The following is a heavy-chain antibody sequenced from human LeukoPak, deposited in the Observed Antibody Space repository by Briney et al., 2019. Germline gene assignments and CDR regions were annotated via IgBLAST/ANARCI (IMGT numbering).Heavy chain of an antibody. D-gene: IGHD3-22*01. CDR1: GGTFSSYA. Sequence: ASVKVSCKASGGTFSSYAISWVRQAPGQGLEWMGGIIPIFGTANYAQKFQGRVTITADEPTSTAYMELSSLRSEDTAVYYCARVITNGSPAGYWGQGTLVTVSS. J-gene: IGHJ4*02. V-gene: IGHV1-69*01. CDR3: ARVITNGSPAGY. CDR2: IIPIFGTA.